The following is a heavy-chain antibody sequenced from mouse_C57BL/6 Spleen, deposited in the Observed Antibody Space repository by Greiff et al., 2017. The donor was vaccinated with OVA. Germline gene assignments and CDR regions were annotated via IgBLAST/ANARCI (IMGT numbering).Heavy chain of an antibody. CDR2: INPNNGGT. V-gene: IGHV1-22*01. CDR1: GYTFTDYY. D-gene: IGHD3-2*02. J-gene: IGHJ3*01. CDR3: AREGTAQAAWFAY. Sequence: EVQLQQSGPELVKPGASVKMSCKASGYTFTDYYMHWVKQSHGKSLEWIGYINPNNGGTSYNQKFKGKATLTVNKSSSTAYMELRSLTSEDSAVYYCAREGTAQAAWFAYWGQGTLVTVSA.